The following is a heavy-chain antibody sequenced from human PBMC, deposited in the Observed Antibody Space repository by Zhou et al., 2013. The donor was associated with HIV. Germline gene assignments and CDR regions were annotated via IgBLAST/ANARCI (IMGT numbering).Heavy chain of an antibody. D-gene: IGHD3-10*01. CDR2: IKQDGSEE. CDR1: GFSFNIYW. J-gene: IGHJ6*02. Sequence: EVQLVESGGGLVQPGGSLRLSCAASGFSFNIYWMSWVRQAPGKGLEWVANIKQDGSEEYYVDSVKGRFTISRDNAKNSLYLQMNSLRAEDTAVFYCVRLRHYGSGSDYYYYGLDVVGPRDRGHRLL. V-gene: IGHV3-7*03. CDR3: VRLRHYGSGSDYYYYGLDV.